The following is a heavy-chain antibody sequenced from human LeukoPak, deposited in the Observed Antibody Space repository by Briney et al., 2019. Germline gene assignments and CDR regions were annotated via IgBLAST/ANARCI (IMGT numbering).Heavy chain of an antibody. J-gene: IGHJ4*02. V-gene: IGHV3-11*03. CDR3: VRWDVVRGIWYFDY. CDR1: GFTFSDYY. Sequence: PGGSLRLSCAASGFTFSDYYMSWIRQAPGKGLEWLSYISGTRTNTNYADSVKGRFTISRDNAKNSLYLQMNSLRAEDMAVYYCVRWDVVRGIWYFDYWGQGTLVTVSS. D-gene: IGHD3-10*01. CDR2: ISGTRTNT.